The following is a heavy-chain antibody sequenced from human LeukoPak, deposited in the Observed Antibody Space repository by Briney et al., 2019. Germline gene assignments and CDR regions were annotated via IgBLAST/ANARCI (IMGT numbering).Heavy chain of an antibody. D-gene: IGHD2-2*01. V-gene: IGHV1-8*03. J-gene: IGHJ4*02. CDR3: ARDSPLGYCSSTSCQGDY. CDR2: MNPNSGNT. CDR1: GYTFTSYD. Sequence: GASVKVSCKASGYTFTSYDINWVRQATGQGLEWMGWMNPNSGNTGYAQKFQGRVTITRNTSISTAYMELSSLRSEDTAVYYCARDSPLGYCSSTSCQGDYWGQGTLVTVSS.